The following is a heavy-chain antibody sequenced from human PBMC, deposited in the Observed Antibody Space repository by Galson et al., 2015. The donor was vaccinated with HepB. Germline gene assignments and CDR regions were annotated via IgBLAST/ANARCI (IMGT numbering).Heavy chain of an antibody. D-gene: IGHD2-15*01. J-gene: IGHJ3*02. CDR1: GGTFSSYT. V-gene: IGHV1-8*02. CDR3: ARGYCSGGSCANAFDI. CDR2: MNPNSGNT. Sequence: SVKVSCKASGGTFSSYTISWVRQAPGQGLEWMGWMNPNSGNTGYAQKFKGRVTMTRNTSISTAYMELSSLRSEDTAVYYCARGYCSGGSCANAFDIWGQGTMVTVSS.